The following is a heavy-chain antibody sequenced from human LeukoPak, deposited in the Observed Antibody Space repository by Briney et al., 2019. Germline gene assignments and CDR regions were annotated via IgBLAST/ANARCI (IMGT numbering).Heavy chain of an antibody. Sequence: SETLSLTCAVYGGSFSGYSWNWIRQPPVKGLEWIGEINHSGGTNYNPSLKSRVTISVDTSKKQFSLKLSSVTAADTAVYYCATTGGSWYDGSLDYWGQGTLVTVSS. D-gene: IGHD6-13*01. CDR1: GGSFSGYS. CDR3: ATTGGSWYDGSLDY. V-gene: IGHV4-34*01. J-gene: IGHJ4*02. CDR2: INHSGGT.